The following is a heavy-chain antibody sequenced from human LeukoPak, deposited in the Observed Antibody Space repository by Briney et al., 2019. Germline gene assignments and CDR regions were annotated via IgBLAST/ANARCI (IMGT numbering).Heavy chain of an antibody. D-gene: IGHD2-8*01. CDR1: GFTVSSNY. J-gene: IGHJ4*02. CDR2: IYGGGST. CDR3: ARDRPSGVFDY. V-gene: IGHV3-53*01. Sequence: GGSLRLSCAASGFTVSSNYMSWVRQAPGKGLEWVSVIYGGGSTYYADSVKGRFAISRDNSKNTLYLQMNGLRAEDTAVYYCARDRPSGVFDYWGQGTLVTVSS.